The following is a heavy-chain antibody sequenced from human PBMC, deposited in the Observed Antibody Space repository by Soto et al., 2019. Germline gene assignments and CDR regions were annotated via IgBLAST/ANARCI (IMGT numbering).Heavy chain of an antibody. CDR2: IYYSGST. Sequence: SGTLSVTCTVSGGSISSSSYYWGWIRQPPGKGLEWIGSIYYSGSTYYNPSLKSRVTISVDTSKNQFSLKLSSVTAADTAVYYCARRYGYAFDIWGQGTMVT. CDR1: GGSISSSSYY. D-gene: IGHD4-17*01. CDR3: ARRYGYAFDI. V-gene: IGHV4-39*01. J-gene: IGHJ3*02.